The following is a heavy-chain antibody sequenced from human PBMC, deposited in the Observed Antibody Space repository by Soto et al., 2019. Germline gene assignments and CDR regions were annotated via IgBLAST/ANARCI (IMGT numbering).Heavy chain of an antibody. CDR1: GFTFSNYG. D-gene: IGHD1-26*01. CDR3: AREGSVGVTSGGPLDY. J-gene: IGHJ4*02. CDR2: IWYDGSNK. Sequence: QVQLVESGGGVVQPGRSLRLSCAASGFTFSNYGMHWVRQAPGKGLEWVAVIWYDGSNKYHADSVKGRFTISRDTSKNALYLQMNSLRPEDTAVYYCAREGSVGVTSGGPLDYCGQGTLVTVSS. V-gene: IGHV3-33*01.